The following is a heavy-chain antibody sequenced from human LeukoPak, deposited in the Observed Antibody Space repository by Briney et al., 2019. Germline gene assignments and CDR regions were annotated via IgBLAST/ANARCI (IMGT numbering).Heavy chain of an antibody. CDR1: GYTFTGYY. CDR2: INPNSGNT. J-gene: IGHJ6*02. D-gene: IGHD3-3*01. CDR3: ARPTYYDFWSGYSNYYYYGMDV. V-gene: IGHV1-18*04. Sequence: ASVKVSCKASGYTFTGYYMHWVRQAPGQGLEWMGWINPNSGNTNYAQKLQGRVTMTTDTSTSTAYMELRSLRSDDTAVYYCARPTYYDFWSGYSNYYYYGMDVWGQGTTVTVSS.